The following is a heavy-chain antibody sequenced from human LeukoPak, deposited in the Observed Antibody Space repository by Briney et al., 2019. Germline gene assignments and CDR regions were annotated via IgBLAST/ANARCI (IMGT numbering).Heavy chain of an antibody. J-gene: IGHJ4*02. D-gene: IGHD1-26*01. CDR1: GFTFSSYA. CDR3: AKYSGSYPKFDY. CDR2: ISGSGGST. V-gene: IGHV3-23*01. Sequence: GGSLRLSCAASGFTFSSYAMSWVRQAPGKGLEWVSAISGSGGSTYYADSVKGRFTIPRANSKNTLYQQMNSLSAEDTAVYYCAKYSGSYPKFDYWGQGTLVTVSS.